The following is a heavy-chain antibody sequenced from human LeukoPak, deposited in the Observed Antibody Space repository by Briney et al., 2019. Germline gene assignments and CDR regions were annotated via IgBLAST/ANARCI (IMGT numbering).Heavy chain of an antibody. Sequence: SETLSLTCAVYGGSFSGYYWSWIRQPPGKGLEWIGYIYHSGSTYYNPSLKSRVTISVDRSKNQFSLKLSSVTAADTAVYYCARRPFGSIFGVDSDYWGQGTLVTVSS. CDR2: IYHSGST. J-gene: IGHJ4*02. CDR3: ARRPFGSIFGVDSDY. CDR1: GGSFSGYY. V-gene: IGHV4-34*01. D-gene: IGHD3-3*01.